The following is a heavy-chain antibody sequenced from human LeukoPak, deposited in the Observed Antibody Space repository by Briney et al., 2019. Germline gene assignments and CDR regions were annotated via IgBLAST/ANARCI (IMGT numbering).Heavy chain of an antibody. Sequence: PSETLSLTCTVSGGFISNYYWSWIRQPAGKGLEWIGRIYSSGTTKYNPSLKSRVTISVDKSKNQFSLKLSSVTAADMAVYYCARALRSGDYFDYWGQGTLVTVSS. D-gene: IGHD2-15*01. V-gene: IGHV4-4*07. CDR1: GGFISNYY. CDR3: ARALRSGDYFDY. CDR2: IYSSGTT. J-gene: IGHJ4*02.